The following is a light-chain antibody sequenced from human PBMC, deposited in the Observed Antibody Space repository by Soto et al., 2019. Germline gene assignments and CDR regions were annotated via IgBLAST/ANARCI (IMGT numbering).Light chain of an antibody. J-gene: IGKJ4*01. Sequence: EIVLTQSPGTLSLSPGERATLSCKASQSVSSRSLAWYQQKPGQAPRLLIYGASNRATDIPDRFSGSGSGTDFTLTISRLEPEDFAMYYCQQFGTSRLTFGGGTKVDIK. V-gene: IGKV3-20*01. CDR3: QQFGTSRLT. CDR2: GAS. CDR1: QSVSSRS.